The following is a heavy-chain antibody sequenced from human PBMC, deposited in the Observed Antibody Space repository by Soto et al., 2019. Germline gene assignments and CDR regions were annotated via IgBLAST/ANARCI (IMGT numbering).Heavy chain of an antibody. V-gene: IGHV3-15*01. J-gene: IGHJ3*02. Sequence: VQLVESGGGLVEPGGSLRLSCSASGITFSNAWMNWFRKAPGKGLEYIGRIRSKTDGGTTEYAAPVEGRFTVSRADSKNTLYLQMSGLKTEDTAVYYCTTTGPGTNDFENWGQGTLVPGSS. CDR1: GITFSNAW. CDR3: TTTGPGTNDFEN. CDR2: IRSKTDGGTT. D-gene: IGHD6-13*01.